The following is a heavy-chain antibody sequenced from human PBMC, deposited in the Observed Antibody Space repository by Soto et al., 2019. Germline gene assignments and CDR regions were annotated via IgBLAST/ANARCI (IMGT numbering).Heavy chain of an antibody. CDR2: IRAYNGNT. CDR3: ERDLPTMDV. V-gene: IGHV1-18*01. Sequence: QVQLVQSGAEVKKPGASVKVSCKASGYTLTSYGISWVRQAPGQVLEWMGWIRAYNGNTNYEQKLQGRVTMTTATSKSTAYMELRSLRSDDTAVYSCERDLPTMDVWGQGTTVTVSS. J-gene: IGHJ6*02. CDR1: GYTLTSYG.